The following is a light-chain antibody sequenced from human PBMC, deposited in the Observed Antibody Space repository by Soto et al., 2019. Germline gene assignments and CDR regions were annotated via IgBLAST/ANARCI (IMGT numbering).Light chain of an antibody. Sequence: DIQMTQSPSFLSASVGDRVTITCRASQGILDYVAWFQQKPGKAPNLLIYAASTLQSGVPSRFSGSGSGTDFTLTIISLQPEDVATYYCQKYNTAPQTFGQGTKVEIK. CDR3: QKYNTAPQT. CDR1: QGILDY. CDR2: AAS. J-gene: IGKJ1*01. V-gene: IGKV1-27*01.